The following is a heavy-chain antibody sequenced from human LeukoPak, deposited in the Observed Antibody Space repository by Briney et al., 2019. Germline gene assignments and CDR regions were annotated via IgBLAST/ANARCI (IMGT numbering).Heavy chain of an antibody. CDR3: ARDRRGGSAGFDY. Sequence: SVKVSCKASGYSFTSYGITWVRQAPGQGLEWMGGIIPIFGTANYAQKFQGRVTITADESTSTAYMELSSLRSEDTAVYYCARDRRGGSAGFDYWGQGTLVTVSS. V-gene: IGHV1-69*13. CDR1: GYSFTSYG. CDR2: IIPIFGTA. D-gene: IGHD1-26*01. J-gene: IGHJ4*02.